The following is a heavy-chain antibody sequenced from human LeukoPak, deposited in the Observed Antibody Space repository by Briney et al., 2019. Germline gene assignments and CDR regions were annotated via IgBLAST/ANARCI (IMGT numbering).Heavy chain of an antibody. CDR2: IKQDGSEK. D-gene: IGHD3-10*01. Sequence: PGGSLRLSCAASGFTFSSYWMSWVRQAPGKGLEWVANIKQDGSEKYYVDSVKGRFTISRDNAKNSLYLQMNSLRAEDTAVYYCARVGVTMVRGVMNYYYYYMDVWGKGTTVTVSS. CDR3: ARVGVTMVRGVMNYYYYYMDV. CDR1: GFTFSSYW. V-gene: IGHV3-7*01. J-gene: IGHJ6*03.